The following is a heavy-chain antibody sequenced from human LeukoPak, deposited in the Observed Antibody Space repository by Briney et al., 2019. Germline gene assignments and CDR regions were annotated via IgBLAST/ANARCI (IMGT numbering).Heavy chain of an antibody. J-gene: IGHJ4*02. CDR3: ARLLRYQLLSEERDY. D-gene: IGHD2-2*01. V-gene: IGHV3-21*01. CDR1: GFTFSTYW. Sequence: GGSLRLSCAASGFTFSTYWMHWVRQAPGKGLEWVSSISSSSSYIYYADSVKGRFTISRDNAKNSLYLQMNSLRAEDTAVYYCARLLRYQLLSEERDYWGQGTLVTVSS. CDR2: ISSSSSYI.